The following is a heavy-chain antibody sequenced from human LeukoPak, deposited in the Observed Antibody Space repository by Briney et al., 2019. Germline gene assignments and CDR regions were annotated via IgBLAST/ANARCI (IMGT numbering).Heavy chain of an antibody. V-gene: IGHV4-59*08. J-gene: IGHJ5*02. CDR3: ARQFDGSSWYNWFDP. CDR1: GGSISTYY. Sequence: SDTLSLTCTISGGSISTYYWSWIRQPPGRGLEWIGYIYSNGNTNYNPSLKSRLTISIDTSRNQFSLNLNSVTAADTAVYYCARQFDGSSWYNWFDPWGQGTLVTVSS. D-gene: IGHD6-13*01. CDR2: IYSNGNT.